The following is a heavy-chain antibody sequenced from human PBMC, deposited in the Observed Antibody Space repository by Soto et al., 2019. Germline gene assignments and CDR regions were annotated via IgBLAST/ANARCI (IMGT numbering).Heavy chain of an antibody. CDR1: GFTFSSYG. Sequence: GGSLRLSCAASGFTFSSYGMHWVRQAPGKGLEWVAVIWYDGSNKYYADSVKGRFTISRDNSKNTLYLQMNSLRAEDTAVYYCARGDNDFWSGYQLDYWGQGTLVTVSS. V-gene: IGHV3-33*01. D-gene: IGHD3-3*01. CDR3: ARGDNDFWSGYQLDY. J-gene: IGHJ4*02. CDR2: IWYDGSNK.